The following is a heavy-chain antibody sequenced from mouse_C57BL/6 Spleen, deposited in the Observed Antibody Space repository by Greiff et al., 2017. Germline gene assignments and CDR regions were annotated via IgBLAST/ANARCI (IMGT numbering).Heavy chain of an antibody. V-gene: IGHV1-64*01. CDR2: IHPNSGST. CDR3: ARLDYGSTPFDY. Sequence: QVQLKQPGAELVKPGASVKLSCKASGYTFTSYWMHWVKQRPGQGLEWIGMIHPNSGSTNYNEKFKSKATLTVDKSSSTAYMQLSSLTSEDSAVYYCARLDYGSTPFDYWGQGTTLTVSS. D-gene: IGHD1-1*01. J-gene: IGHJ2*01. CDR1: GYTFTSYW.